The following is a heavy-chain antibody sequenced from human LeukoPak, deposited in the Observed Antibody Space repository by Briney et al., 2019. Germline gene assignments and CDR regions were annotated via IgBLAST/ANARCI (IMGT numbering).Heavy chain of an antibody. CDR3: ARVRGAGYYGSGLDY. D-gene: IGHD3-10*01. Sequence: GGSLRLSCAASGFTFSSYEMNWVRQAPGKGLEWASYISSSGSTIYYADSVKGRFTISRDNAKNSLYLQMNSLRAEDTAVYYCARVRGAGYYGSGLDYWGQGTLVTVSS. V-gene: IGHV3-48*03. CDR1: GFTFSSYE. CDR2: ISSSGSTI. J-gene: IGHJ4*02.